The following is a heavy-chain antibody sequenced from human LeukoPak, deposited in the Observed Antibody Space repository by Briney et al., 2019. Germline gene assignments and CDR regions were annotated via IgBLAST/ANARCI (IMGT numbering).Heavy chain of an antibody. D-gene: IGHD3-22*01. CDR3: PSLTSGYLLEYFQH. J-gene: IGHJ1*01. V-gene: IGHV1-2*06. CDR1: GYTFTGYH. CDR2: INPNSGGT. Sequence: ASVKVSCKASGYTFTGYHMHWVRQAPGQGLEWMGRINPNSGGTNYAQKFQGRVTMTRDTSISTAYMELSRLRSDDTAVYYCPSLTSGYLLEYFQHWGQGALVTVSS.